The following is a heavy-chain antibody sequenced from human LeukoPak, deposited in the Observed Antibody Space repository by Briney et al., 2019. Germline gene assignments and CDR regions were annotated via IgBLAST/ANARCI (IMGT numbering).Heavy chain of an antibody. V-gene: IGHV1-8*01. CDR3: ARGATFYYYYGMDV. CDR1: GGTFSKYT. J-gene: IGHJ6*02. CDR2: MNPNSGNT. Sequence: ASVKVSCKASGGTFSKYTINWVRQAPGQGLEWMGWMNPNSGNTGYAQKFQGRVTMTRNTSISTAYMELSSLRSEDTAVYYCARGATFYYYYGMDVWGQGTTVTVSS.